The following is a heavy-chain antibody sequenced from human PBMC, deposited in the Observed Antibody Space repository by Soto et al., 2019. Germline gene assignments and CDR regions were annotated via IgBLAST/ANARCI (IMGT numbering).Heavy chain of an antibody. J-gene: IGHJ2*01. CDR2: ISGSGSII. Sequence: LRLSCAASGFTFSNYEMNWVRQAPGKRLEWLAYISGSGSIIYYSDSVKGRFTLSRDNVKNSLSLQMDSLRVEDSATYYCARDYHSGWRSFWFFDLWGRGTPVTVSS. CDR1: GFTFSNYE. V-gene: IGHV3-48*03. D-gene: IGHD6-19*01. CDR3: ARDYHSGWRSFWFFDL.